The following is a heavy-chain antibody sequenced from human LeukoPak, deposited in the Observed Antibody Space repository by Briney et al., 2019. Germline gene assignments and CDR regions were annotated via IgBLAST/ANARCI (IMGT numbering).Heavy chain of an antibody. CDR1: GFTFSGSA. Sequence: PGGSLKLSCAASGFTFSGSAMHWVRQASGKGLEWVGRIRSKANSYATAYAASVKGRFTISRDDSKNTAYLQMNSLKTEDTAVYYCTRPNHHYYDSSVNWFDPWGQGTLVTVSS. CDR3: TRPNHHYYDSSVNWFDP. V-gene: IGHV3-73*01. J-gene: IGHJ5*02. D-gene: IGHD3-22*01. CDR2: IRSKANSYAT.